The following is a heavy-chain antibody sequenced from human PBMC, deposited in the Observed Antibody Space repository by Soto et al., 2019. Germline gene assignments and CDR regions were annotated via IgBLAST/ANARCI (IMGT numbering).Heavy chain of an antibody. J-gene: IGHJ4*02. Sequence: QVQLVESGGGVVQPGRSLRLSCAASGFTFNSNGMHWVRQAPGKGLEWVAFISYDGTVKYYAESVKGRFAISRDNSKNTLYLQMNSLRPEDTAMYYCAKDLPGDRRLENYFDYWGQGTLGTVSS. CDR3: AKDLPGDRRLENYFDY. V-gene: IGHV3-30*18. CDR1: GFTFNSNG. D-gene: IGHD3-16*01. CDR2: ISYDGTVK.